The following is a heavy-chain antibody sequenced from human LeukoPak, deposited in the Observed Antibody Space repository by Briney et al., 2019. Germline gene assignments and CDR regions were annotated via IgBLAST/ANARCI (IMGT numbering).Heavy chain of an antibody. J-gene: IGHJ4*02. V-gene: IGHV4-59*01. CDR2: IYYSGST. D-gene: IGHD2-2*01. CDR3: ARVVPAAMDASGWYDY. Sequence: SETLSLTCTVSGGSISSYYWSWIRQPPRKGLEWIGYIYYSGSTNYNPSLKSRVTMSVDTSKNQFSLKLSSVTAADTAVYYCARVVPAAMDASGWYDYWGQGTLVTVSS. CDR1: GGSISSYY.